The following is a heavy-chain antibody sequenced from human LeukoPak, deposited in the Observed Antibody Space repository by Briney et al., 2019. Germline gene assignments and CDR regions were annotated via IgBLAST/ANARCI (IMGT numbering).Heavy chain of an antibody. CDR2: INHSGST. Sequence: SETLSLTCAVYGGSFSGYYWSWIRQPPGKGLEWIGEINHSGSTNYNPSLKSRVTISVDTSKNQFSLKLSFVTAADTAVYYCARDVNYYDSSGYPLPWGQGTLVSVSS. CDR1: GGSFSGYY. V-gene: IGHV4-34*01. J-gene: IGHJ5*02. CDR3: ARDVNYYDSSGYPLP. D-gene: IGHD3-22*01.